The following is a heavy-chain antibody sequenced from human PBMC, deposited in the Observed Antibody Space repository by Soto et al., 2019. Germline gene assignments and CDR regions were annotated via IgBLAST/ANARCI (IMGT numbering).Heavy chain of an antibody. D-gene: IGHD3-9*01. CDR1: GGSISSSSYY. CDR2: VYYSGST. J-gene: IGHJ6*03. Sequence: LSLTCTVSGGSISSSSYYWGWIRQPPGKGLEWIGYVYYSGSTNYNPSLKSRVSISVDTSKNKFSMQLRSVTAADTAVYYCARTVLGPDLLADSFVDYYYYMDVWGQGTTVTVSS. V-gene: IGHV4-61*05. CDR3: ARTVLGPDLLADSFVDYYYYMDV.